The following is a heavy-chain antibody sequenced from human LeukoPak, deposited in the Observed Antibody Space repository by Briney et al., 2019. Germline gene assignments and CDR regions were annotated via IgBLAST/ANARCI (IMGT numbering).Heavy chain of an antibody. J-gene: IGHJ4*02. V-gene: IGHV1-18*01. CDR3: ATIFGVKNFDY. D-gene: IGHD3-3*01. Sequence: RLQGRVTMTTDTFTNTVYLDLRSLRSDDTAVYYCATIFGVKNFDYWGQGTLVTVSS.